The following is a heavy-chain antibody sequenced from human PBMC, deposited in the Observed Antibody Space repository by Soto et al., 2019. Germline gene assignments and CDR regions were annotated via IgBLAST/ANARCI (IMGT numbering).Heavy chain of an antibody. CDR1: GFTFSMFS. J-gene: IGHJ5*02. D-gene: IGHD4-17*01. Sequence: GGSLRLSCSASGFTFSMFSMHWVRQAPGKGLEYVSGISSNGDSTYYADSVKGRFTISRDNSKNTLYLQMSSLRVVDTAVYYCVHPRSTVQIPPTWGQGTLVTVLL. CDR2: ISSNGDST. CDR3: VHPRSTVQIPPT. V-gene: IGHV3-64D*06.